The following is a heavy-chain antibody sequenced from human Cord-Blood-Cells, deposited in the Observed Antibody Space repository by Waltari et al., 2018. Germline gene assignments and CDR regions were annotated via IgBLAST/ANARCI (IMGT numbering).Heavy chain of an antibody. CDR3: ARVLYSSSWYTDY. D-gene: IGHD6-13*01. Sequence: EVQLVESGGGLIQPGGSLRLSCAASGFTVSSNYMSWVRQAPGKGLEWVSVIYSGGSTYYAESAKGRVTISRDNSKNTLYLQMNSLRAEDTAVYYCARVLYSSSWYTDYWGQGTLVTVSS. CDR1: GFTVSSNY. V-gene: IGHV3-53*01. J-gene: IGHJ4*02. CDR2: IYSGGST.